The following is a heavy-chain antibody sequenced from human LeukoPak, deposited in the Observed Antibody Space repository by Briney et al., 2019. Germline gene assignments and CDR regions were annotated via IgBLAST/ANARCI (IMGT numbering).Heavy chain of an antibody. CDR3: AGGGVIPAD. D-gene: IGHD2-2*01. J-gene: IGHJ4*02. CDR2: IYLSGST. Sequence: SSETLSLACAVSGGSVSSSDWWTWVRQPPGKGLEWIGEIYLSGSTNYNPSLKSRVTISIDKSKNQFSLKLSSMTAADTAVYYCAGGGVIPADWGQGTLVTVSS. CDR1: GGSVSSSDW. V-gene: IGHV4-4*02.